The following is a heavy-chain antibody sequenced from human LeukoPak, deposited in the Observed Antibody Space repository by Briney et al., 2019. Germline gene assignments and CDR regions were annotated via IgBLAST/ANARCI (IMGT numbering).Heavy chain of an antibody. CDR1: GFTFCTYS. V-gene: IGHV3-21*01. D-gene: IGHD2-15*01. J-gene: IGHJ4*02. CDR3: ASWVLSGGSRSLSKCDY. CDR2: ISTSSSYI. Sequence: GGSLRLSCAASGFTFCTYSMDWVRQAPGKGLKWVTSISTSSSYIYYAYSVKGLFTIATVDSKDSLYLHMIRLRAEDMDVYYCASWVLSGGSRSLSKCDYWGQGTLVTVSS.